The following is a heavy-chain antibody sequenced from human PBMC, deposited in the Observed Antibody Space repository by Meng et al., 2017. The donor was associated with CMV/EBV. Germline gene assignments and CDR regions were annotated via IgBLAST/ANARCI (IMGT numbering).Heavy chain of an antibody. D-gene: IGHD6-13*01. V-gene: IGHV3-53*01. CDR2: IYSGGST. Sequence: GESLKISCAASGFTVSSNYMSWVRQAPGKGLEWVSVIYSGGSTYYADSVKGRFTISRDNSKNTLYLQMNSLRGEDTAVYYCARRSSWSYAFDIWGQGTMVTVS. J-gene: IGHJ3*02. CDR1: GFTVSSNY. CDR3: ARRSSWSYAFDI.